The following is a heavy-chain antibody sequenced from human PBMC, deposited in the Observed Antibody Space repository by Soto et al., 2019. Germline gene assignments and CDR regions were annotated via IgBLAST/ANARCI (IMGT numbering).Heavy chain of an antibody. CDR2: FDPEDGET. J-gene: IGHJ5*02. D-gene: IGHD1-7*01. Sequence: QVQLVQSGAEVKKPGASVKVSCKVSGYTLTELSMHWVRQAPGKGLEWMGGFDPEDGETIYAQKFQGRVTMTEDTSTDTAYEELSSMRSEDTAVYYCATGGGTTWWFDPWGQGTLVTVSS. V-gene: IGHV1-24*01. CDR1: GYTLTELS. CDR3: ATGGGTTWWFDP.